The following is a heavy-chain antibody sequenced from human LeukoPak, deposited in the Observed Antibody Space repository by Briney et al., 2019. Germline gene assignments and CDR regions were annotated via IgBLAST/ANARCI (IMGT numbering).Heavy chain of an antibody. J-gene: IGHJ6*03. CDR2: IYYTGST. Sequence: SETLSLTCTVSGGSISSYYWSWIWQPPGKGLEYIGHIYYTGSTNYNPSLRSRVTMSLDTTKNQFSLKLSSVTAADPAVYYCARHIPARLASGYYYYMNVWGKGTTVTVSS. CDR1: GGSISSYY. CDR3: ARHIPARLASGYYYYMNV. V-gene: IGHV4-59*01. D-gene: IGHD6-6*01.